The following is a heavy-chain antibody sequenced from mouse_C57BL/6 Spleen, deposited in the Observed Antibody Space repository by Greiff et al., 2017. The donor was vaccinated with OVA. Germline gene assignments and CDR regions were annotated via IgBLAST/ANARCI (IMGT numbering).Heavy chain of an antibody. CDR3: VRGGIYPLYDGDAMDY. D-gene: IGHD2-12*01. Sequence: EVQLVESGGGLVQPKGSLKLSCAASGFTFNTYAMHWVRQAPGKGLEWVARIRSKSSNYATYYADSVKDRFTNSRDDSQSSLDVQMNNLKTEDTAMYYCVRGGIYPLYDGDAMDYWGQGTSVTVSS. J-gene: IGHJ4*01. CDR2: IRSKSSNYAT. CDR1: GFTFNTYA. V-gene: IGHV10-3*01.